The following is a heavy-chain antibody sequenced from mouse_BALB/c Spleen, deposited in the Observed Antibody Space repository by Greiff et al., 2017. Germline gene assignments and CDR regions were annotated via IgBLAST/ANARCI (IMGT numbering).Heavy chain of an antibody. CDR2: IWRGGST. CDR1: GFSLTSYG. D-gene: IGHD2-2*01. CDR3: AKSGYDVGTFAY. V-gene: IGHV2-5-1*01. Sequence: VHLVESGPSLVQPSQSLSITCTVSGFSLTSYGVHWVRQSPGKGLEWLGVIWRGGSTDYNAAFMSRLSITKDNSKSQVFFKMNSLQADDTAIYYCAKSGYDVGTFAYWGQGTLVTVSA. J-gene: IGHJ3*01.